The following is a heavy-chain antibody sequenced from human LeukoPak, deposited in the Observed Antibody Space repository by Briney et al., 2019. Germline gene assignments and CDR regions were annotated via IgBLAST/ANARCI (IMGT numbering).Heavy chain of an antibody. CDR3: ARVDCSGGSCKGDYYYYGMDV. D-gene: IGHD2-15*01. CDR1: GYTASSNY. V-gene: IGHV3-53*01. Sequence: PGGSLRLSCAASGYTASSNYISWVRQAPGRGGEWGSVIFSGGSTYYQDYVKGRFTISRDNSKNTLYLQMNSLRAEDTAVYYCARVDCSGGSCKGDYYYYGMDVWGQGTTVTVSS. J-gene: IGHJ6*02. CDR2: IFSGGST.